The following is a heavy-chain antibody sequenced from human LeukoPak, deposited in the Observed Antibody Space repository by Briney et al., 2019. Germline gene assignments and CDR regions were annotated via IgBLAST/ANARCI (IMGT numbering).Heavy chain of an antibody. CDR1: GGSISSYY. J-gene: IGHJ4*02. V-gene: IGHV4-59*01. D-gene: IGHD5-12*01. Sequence: PSETLSLTCTVSGGSISSYYWSWIRQPPGKGLEWIGYIYYSGSTNYNPSLKSRVTISVDTSKNQFSLKLSSVTAADTAVYYCARGVYSGYLDYWGQGTLVTVSS. CDR2: IYYSGST. CDR3: ARGVYSGYLDY.